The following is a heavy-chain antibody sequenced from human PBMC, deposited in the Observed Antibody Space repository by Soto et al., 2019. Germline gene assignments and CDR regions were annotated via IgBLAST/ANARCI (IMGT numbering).Heavy chain of an antibody. J-gene: IGHJ4*02. CDR3: ATSGGGWYLY. CDR1: GYTFSSYD. D-gene: IGHD6-19*01. Sequence: QVQLVQSGAEVKKPGASVKVSCKASGYTFSSYDINWVRQAPGQGLEWMGWLNPNSGDTGYAQKVQGRVTLTRNTSINTAYIELSSMTSDDTAVYYCATSGGGWYLYWGQGTLVTVSS. CDR2: LNPNSGDT. V-gene: IGHV1-8*01.